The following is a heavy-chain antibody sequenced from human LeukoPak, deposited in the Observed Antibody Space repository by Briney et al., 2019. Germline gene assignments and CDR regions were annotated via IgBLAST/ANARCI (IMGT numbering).Heavy chain of an antibody. CDR2: MNPNSGNT. Sequence: ASVKVSCKASGYTFTSYDINWVRQATGQGLEWMGWMNPNSGNTGYAQKFQGRVTMTRDTSISTAYMELSRLRSDDTAVYYCASLNSVRDFDYWGQGTLVTVSS. D-gene: IGHD1-1*01. V-gene: IGHV1-8*01. CDR1: GYTFTSYD. CDR3: ASLNSVRDFDY. J-gene: IGHJ4*02.